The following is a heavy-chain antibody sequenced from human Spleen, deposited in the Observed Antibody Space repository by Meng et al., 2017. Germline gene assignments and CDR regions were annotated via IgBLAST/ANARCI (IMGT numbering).Heavy chain of an antibody. V-gene: IGHV4-38-2*02. Sequence: SETLSLTCTVSDFSISSGYYWGWIRQPPGKGLEWIGSIYHSGSTYYNPSLKSRVTISVDTSKNQFSLKVNSVTAADTAVYYCSRLVLRGVILTRYYYGMDVWGQGTTVTVSS. D-gene: IGHD3-10*01. CDR1: DFSISSGYY. CDR3: SRLVLRGVILTRYYYGMDV. J-gene: IGHJ6*02. CDR2: IYHSGST.